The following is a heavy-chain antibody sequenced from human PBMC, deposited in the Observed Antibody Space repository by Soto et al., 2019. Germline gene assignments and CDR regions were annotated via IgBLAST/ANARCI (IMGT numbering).Heavy chain of an antibody. J-gene: IGHJ4*02. D-gene: IGHD2-15*01. Sequence: SETLSLTCTVSGGSISSGGYYWSWIRQHPGKGLEWIGYIYYSGSTYYNPSLKSRVTISVDTSKNQFSLKLSSVTAADTAVYYCARKECSGGSCYYFDYWGQGTLVTVSS. CDR2: IYYSGST. CDR1: GGSISSGGYY. V-gene: IGHV4-31*03. CDR3: ARKECSGGSCYYFDY.